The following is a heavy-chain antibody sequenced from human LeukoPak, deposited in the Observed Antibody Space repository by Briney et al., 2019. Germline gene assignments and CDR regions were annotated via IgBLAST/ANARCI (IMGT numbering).Heavy chain of an antibody. CDR2: IIPILNTA. CDR1: GGTFISYT. D-gene: IGHD5-24*01. Sequence: SVKVSCKASGGTFISYTISWVRQAPGQGLAWVGGIIPILNTATYAQKFQGRVTVTTDESTTTAYMELSSLRSEDTAVYYCASRPDGYNFRGWSLWGQETLVTVSP. J-gene: IGHJ4*02. CDR3: ASRPDGYNFRGWSL. V-gene: IGHV1-69*05.